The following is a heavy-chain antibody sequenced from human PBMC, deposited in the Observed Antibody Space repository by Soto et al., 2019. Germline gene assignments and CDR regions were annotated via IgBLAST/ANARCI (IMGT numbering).Heavy chain of an antibody. CDR1: GYTFTSYG. Sequence: ASVKVSCKASGYTFTSYGISWVRQAPGQGLEWMGWISAYNGNTNYAQKLQGRVTMTTDTSTSTAYMELRSLRSDDTAVYYCARDSRYSSSSTNNPWGQGTLVPVSS. CDR2: ISAYNGNT. V-gene: IGHV1-18*01. J-gene: IGHJ5*02. CDR3: ARDSRYSSSSTNNP. D-gene: IGHD6-6*01.